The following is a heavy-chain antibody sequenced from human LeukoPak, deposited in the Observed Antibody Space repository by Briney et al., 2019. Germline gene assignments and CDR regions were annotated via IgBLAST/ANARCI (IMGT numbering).Heavy chain of an antibody. J-gene: IGHJ3*02. CDR2: ISYDGSNK. V-gene: IGHV3-30-3*01. CDR1: GFTFSSYA. CDR3: AKGSKWVRGAFDI. Sequence: GGSLRLSCAASGFTFSSYAMHWVRQAPGKGLEWVAVISYDGSNKYYADSVKGRFTISRDNSKNTLYLQMNSLRAEDTAVYYCAKGSKWVRGAFDIWGQGTMVTVSS. D-gene: IGHD1-26*01.